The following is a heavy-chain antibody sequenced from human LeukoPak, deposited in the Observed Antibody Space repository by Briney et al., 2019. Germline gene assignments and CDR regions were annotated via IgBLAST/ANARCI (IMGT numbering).Heavy chain of an antibody. CDR1: GGSISSYY. V-gene: IGHV4-59*01. CDR2: IYYSGST. Sequence: PSETLSLTCTVSGGSISSYYWSWIRQPPGKGLEWIGYIYYSGSTNYNPSLKSRVTISVDTSKNQFSLKLSSVTAADTAVYYCAREDVVRGSNWFDPWGQGTLVTVSS. CDR3: AREDVVRGSNWFDP. J-gene: IGHJ5*02. D-gene: IGHD3-10*01.